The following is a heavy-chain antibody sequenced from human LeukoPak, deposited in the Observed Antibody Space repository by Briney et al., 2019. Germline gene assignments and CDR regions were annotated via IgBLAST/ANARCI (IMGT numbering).Heavy chain of an antibody. Sequence: ASVKVSCKASGYTFTSYGISWVRQAPGQGLEWMGWISAYNGNTNYAQKLQGRVTMPTDTSTSTAYMELRSLRSDDTAVYYCARDADYSNYGVYFDYWGQGTLVTVSS. CDR3: ARDADYSNYGVYFDY. CDR1: GYTFTSYG. CDR2: ISAYNGNT. J-gene: IGHJ4*02. D-gene: IGHD4-11*01. V-gene: IGHV1-18*01.